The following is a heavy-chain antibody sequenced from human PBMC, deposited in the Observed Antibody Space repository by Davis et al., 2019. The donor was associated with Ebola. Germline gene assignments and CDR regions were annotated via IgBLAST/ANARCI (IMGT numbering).Heavy chain of an antibody. V-gene: IGHV3-33*08. J-gene: IGHJ4*02. CDR3: ARGEGRIAAAGTDY. CDR1: GFTFSSYA. D-gene: IGHD6-13*01. CDR2: IWYDGSNK. Sequence: GESLKISCAASGFTFSSYAMSWVRQAPGKGLEWVAVIWYDGSNKYYADSVKGRFTISRDNSKNTLYLQMNSLRAEDTAVYYCARGEGRIAAAGTDYWGQGTLVTVSS.